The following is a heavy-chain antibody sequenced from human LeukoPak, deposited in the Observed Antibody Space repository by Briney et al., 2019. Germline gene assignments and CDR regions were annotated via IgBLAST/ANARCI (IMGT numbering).Heavy chain of an antibody. CDR1: GYTFTSYD. Sequence: ASVKVSCKASGYTFTSYDINWVRQATGQGLEGMGWMNPNSGNTGYAQKFQGRGTITGNTSISTAYMELSSLRSEDTAVYYCARERWDLTGEPENQAGYYYYMDVWGKGTTVTVSS. CDR3: ARERWDLTGEPENQAGYYYYMDV. D-gene: IGHD7-27*01. CDR2: MNPNSGNT. V-gene: IGHV1-8*03. J-gene: IGHJ6*03.